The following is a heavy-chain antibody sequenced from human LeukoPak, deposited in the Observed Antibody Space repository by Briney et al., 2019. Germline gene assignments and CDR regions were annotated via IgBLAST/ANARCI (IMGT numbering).Heavy chain of an antibody. Sequence: ASVKVSCKASGYTFTANYMHWVRQAPGQGLEWMGWINPNSGGTNYAQKFQGRVTMTRDTSISTAYMELSRLRSDDTAVYYCARSKSIAARLGGYWGQGTLVTVSS. V-gene: IGHV1-2*02. CDR3: ARSKSIAARLGGY. J-gene: IGHJ4*02. CDR1: GYTFTANY. CDR2: INPNSGGT. D-gene: IGHD6-6*01.